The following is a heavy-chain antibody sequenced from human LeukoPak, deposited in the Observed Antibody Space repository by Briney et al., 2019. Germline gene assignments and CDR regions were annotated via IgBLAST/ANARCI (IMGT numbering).Heavy chain of an antibody. V-gene: IGHV4-39*01. Sequence: PSETLSLACTISGSSITSVSHYWGWIRQPPGKGLEWIGDIYYTGSTYYSPSLRSRVTMSVHTSENQFSLRLNSVTAVDTAVYYCARRWGNIVGVTYEYWGQGTLVTVSS. J-gene: IGHJ4*02. CDR3: ARRWGNIVGVTYEY. D-gene: IGHD3-16*01. CDR1: GSSITSVSHY. CDR2: IYYTGST.